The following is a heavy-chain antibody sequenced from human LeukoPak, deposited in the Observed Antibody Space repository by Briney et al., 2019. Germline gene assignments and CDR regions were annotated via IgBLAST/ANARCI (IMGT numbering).Heavy chain of an antibody. J-gene: IGHJ4*02. Sequence: GGSLRLSCAASGFTFSSYAMSWVRQAPGKGLEWVSGISGSGGSTYYADSGKGRFTISRDNSKNTLYLQMTSLRAEDTAVYYCAKDQVWIVVGSFDYWGQGTLVTVSS. CDR3: AKDQVWIVVGSFDY. CDR1: GFTFSSYA. V-gene: IGHV3-23*01. D-gene: IGHD3-22*01. CDR2: ISGSGGST.